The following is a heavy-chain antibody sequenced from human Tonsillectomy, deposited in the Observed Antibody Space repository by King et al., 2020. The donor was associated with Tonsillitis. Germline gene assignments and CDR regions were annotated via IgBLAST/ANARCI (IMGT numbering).Heavy chain of an antibody. D-gene: IGHD2-2*01. J-gene: IGHJ5*02. Sequence: QLVQSGTEVKKPGASVKVSCKASGYTFSNYGITWVRQAPGQGLEWMGWISAYNGNTNYAQKFQGRVTMTTETSTSTAYMELRSLRSDDTAVYYCARVDIVVVPATPNGGWFDPWGQGTLVTVSS. CDR1: GYTFSNYG. V-gene: IGHV1-18*01. CDR2: ISAYNGNT. CDR3: ARVDIVVVPATPNGGWFDP.